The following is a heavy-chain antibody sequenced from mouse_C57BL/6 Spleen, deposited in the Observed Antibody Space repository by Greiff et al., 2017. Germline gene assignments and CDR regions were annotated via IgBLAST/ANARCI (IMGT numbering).Heavy chain of an antibody. CDR2: IHPNSGST. D-gene: IGHD1-1*01. V-gene: IGHV1-64*01. J-gene: IGHJ4*01. CDR1: GYTFTSYW. Sequence: QVQLQQPGAELVKPGASVKLSCKASGYTFTSYWMHWVKQRPGQGLEWIGMIHPNSGSTNYNEKFKSKATLTVDKSSSTAYMQLSSLTSEDSAVYYCAYYYGSSPYYYAMDYWGQGTSVAVSS. CDR3: AYYYGSSPYYYAMDY.